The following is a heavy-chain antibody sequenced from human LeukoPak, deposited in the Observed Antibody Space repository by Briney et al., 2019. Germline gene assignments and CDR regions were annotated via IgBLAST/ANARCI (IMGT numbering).Heavy chain of an antibody. CDR2: ISSSGSTI. D-gene: IGHD2-2*01. J-gene: IGHJ4*02. CDR3: ARVEYCSSTSCHENGFFDY. CDR1: GFTFSSYE. V-gene: IGHV3-48*03. Sequence: GGSLRLSCAASGFTFSSYEMNWVRQAPGKGLELVSYISSSGSTIYYAGSVKGRFTISRDNAKNSLYLQMISLRAEDTAVYYCARVEYCSSTSCHENGFFDYWGQGTLVTVSS.